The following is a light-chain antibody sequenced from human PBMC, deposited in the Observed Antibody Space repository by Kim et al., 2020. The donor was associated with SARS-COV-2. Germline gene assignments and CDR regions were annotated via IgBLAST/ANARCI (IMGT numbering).Light chain of an antibody. Sequence: PASISGRSSQSLVYSDGNIYLNWFHQRPGQSPRRLIYKVSNRYSGVPDRFSCSGSGTDFTLQISRVEAEDVGVYYCMQGTHWPFTFGPGTKVDIK. CDR3: MQGTHWPFT. J-gene: IGKJ3*01. CDR1: QSLVYSDGNIY. CDR2: KVS. V-gene: IGKV2-30*01.